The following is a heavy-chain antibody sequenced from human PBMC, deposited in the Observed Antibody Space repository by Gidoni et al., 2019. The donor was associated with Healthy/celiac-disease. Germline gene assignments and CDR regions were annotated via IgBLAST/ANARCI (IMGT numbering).Heavy chain of an antibody. CDR2: IYTSGST. CDR1: GGSISSYY. D-gene: IGHD2-2*01. Sequence: QVQLQESGPGLVKPSETLSLTCTVSGGSISSYYWSWIRQPAGKGLEWIGRIYTSGSTNYNPSLKSRVTMSVDTSKNQFSLKLSSVTAADTAVYYCARGGGSCSSTSCSTDFDYWGQGTLVTVSS. J-gene: IGHJ4*02. CDR3: ARGGGSCSSTSCSTDFDY. V-gene: IGHV4-4*07.